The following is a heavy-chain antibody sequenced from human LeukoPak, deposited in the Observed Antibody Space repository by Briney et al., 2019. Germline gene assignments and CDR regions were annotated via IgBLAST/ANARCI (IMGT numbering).Heavy chain of an antibody. J-gene: IGHJ4*02. CDR2: ISYDGSNK. Sequence: GGSLRLSCAASGFTFGSYGMHWVRQAPGKGLEWVAVISYDGSNKYYADSVKGRFTISRDNSKNTLYLQMNSLRAEDTAVYYCAKDAIDYGDSGPFDYWGQGTLVTVSS. CDR3: AKDAIDYGDSGPFDY. V-gene: IGHV3-30*18. CDR1: GFTFGSYG. D-gene: IGHD4-17*01.